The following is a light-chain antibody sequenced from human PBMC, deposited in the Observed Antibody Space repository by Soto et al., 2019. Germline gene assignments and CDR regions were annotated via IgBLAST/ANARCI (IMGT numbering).Light chain of an antibody. J-gene: IGLJ1*01. CDR1: SSDVGGYNY. CDR3: SLYAGRNNAV. V-gene: IGLV2-8*01. Sequence: QSVLTQPPSASGSPGQSVTISCTGTSSDVGGYNYVSWYQQHPGKAPKLLIYEVNKRPSGVPDLFSGSKSGNTASLTVSGLQAEDEADYYCSLYAGRNNAVFGPGTKLTVL. CDR2: EVN.